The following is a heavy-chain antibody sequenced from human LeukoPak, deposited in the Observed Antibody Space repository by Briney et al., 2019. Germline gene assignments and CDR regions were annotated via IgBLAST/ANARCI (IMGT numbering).Heavy chain of an antibody. CDR1: GFTLSDHN. CDR2: SRKRGNKYVT. J-gene: IGHJ3*02. D-gene: IGHD5-18*01. CDR3: AREGYNYGSDAFDI. Sequence: PGGSLRLSCVASGFTLSDHNMDWVRQAPGKGLEWVGRSRKRGNKYVTENAASVKGRFTISRDDSNNSLYLQMNSLRTEDTAVYYCAREGYNYGSDAFDIWGQGTMVTVSS. V-gene: IGHV3-72*01.